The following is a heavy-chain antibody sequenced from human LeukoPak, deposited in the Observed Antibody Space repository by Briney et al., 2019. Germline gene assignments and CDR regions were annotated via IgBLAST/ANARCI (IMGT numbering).Heavy chain of an antibody. Sequence: ASVKVSCKASGGTFSSYAISWVRQAPGQGLEWMGRIIPILGIANYAQKFQGRVTITADKSTSTAYMGLSSLRSEDTAVYYCAREPHGMDVWGQGTTVTVSS. CDR1: GGTFSSYA. J-gene: IGHJ6*02. V-gene: IGHV1-69*04. CDR2: IIPILGIA. CDR3: AREPHGMDV.